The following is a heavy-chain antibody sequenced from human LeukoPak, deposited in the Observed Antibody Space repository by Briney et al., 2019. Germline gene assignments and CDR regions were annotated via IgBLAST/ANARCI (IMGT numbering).Heavy chain of an antibody. CDR1: GFTFSDYY. D-gene: IGHD3-10*01. Sequence: GGSLRLSCAASGFTFSDYYMSWIRQAPGKGLEWVSYISSSGSTIYYADSVKGRFTISRDNAKNTLYLQMNSLRAEDTAVYYCARATSVITMVRGPSYDWGKGTLVTVS. CDR3: ARATSVITMVRGPSYD. J-gene: IGHJ4*02. V-gene: IGHV3-11*04. CDR2: ISSSGSTI.